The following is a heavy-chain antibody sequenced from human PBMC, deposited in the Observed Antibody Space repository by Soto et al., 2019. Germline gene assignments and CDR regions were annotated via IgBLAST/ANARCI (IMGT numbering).Heavy chain of an antibody. J-gene: IGHJ4*02. CDR2: ISYDGSNQ. Sequence: GGSLRLSCAASGFTFNIYGMHWVRQAPDKGLEWVALISYDGSNQYYADSVKGRFTISRDNSRNTLFLQMNSLRADDTAVYYCAKDQASGQGSFDSWGQGTLVTVSS. V-gene: IGHV3-30*18. CDR3: AKDQASGQGSFDS. CDR1: GFTFNIYG.